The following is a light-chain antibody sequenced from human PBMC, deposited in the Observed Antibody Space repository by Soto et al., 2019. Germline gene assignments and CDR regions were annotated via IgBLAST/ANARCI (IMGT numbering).Light chain of an antibody. CDR1: QSVSTTY. V-gene: IGKV3-20*01. CDR3: QQYGSSPQT. Sequence: EIVLAQSPVTLSLSPGERATLSCRASQSVSTTYLAWYQQKPGRAPRLVIYGASSRATGIPDRFSGSGSGTDFTLTISRLEPEDFAVYYCQQYGSSPQTFGQGTKVDIK. CDR2: GAS. J-gene: IGKJ1*01.